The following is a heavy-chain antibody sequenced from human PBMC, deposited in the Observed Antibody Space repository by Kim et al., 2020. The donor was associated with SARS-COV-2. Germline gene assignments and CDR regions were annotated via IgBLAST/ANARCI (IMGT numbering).Heavy chain of an antibody. Sequence: SETLSLTCAVYGGSFSGYYWSWIRQPPGKGLEWIGEINHSGSTNYNPSLKSRVTISVDTSKNQFSLKLSSVTAADTAVYYCARRAGQQLVLFDYWGQGTLVTVSS. CDR1: GGSFSGYY. D-gene: IGHD6-13*01. CDR3: ARRAGQQLVLFDY. CDR2: INHSGST. J-gene: IGHJ4*02. V-gene: IGHV4-34*01.